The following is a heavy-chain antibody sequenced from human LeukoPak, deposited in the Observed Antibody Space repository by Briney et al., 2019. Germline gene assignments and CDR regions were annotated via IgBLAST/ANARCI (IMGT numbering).Heavy chain of an antibody. CDR2: ISGSGGST. CDR3: AKAREYNWNYGYFQH. D-gene: IGHD1-7*01. J-gene: IGHJ1*01. CDR1: GFTFSSYA. V-gene: IGHV3-23*01. Sequence: GGSLRLSCAASGFTFSSYAMSWVRQAPGKGLEWVSAISGSGGSTYYADSVKGRFTISRDNSKNTLYPQMNSLRAEDTAVYYCAKAREYNWNYGYFQHWGQGTLVTVSS.